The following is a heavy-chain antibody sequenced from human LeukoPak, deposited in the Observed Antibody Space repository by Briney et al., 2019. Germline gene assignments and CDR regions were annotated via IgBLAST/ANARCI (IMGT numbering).Heavy chain of an antibody. CDR1: GFIVSDNY. D-gene: IGHD3-22*01. CDR2: IYSGGST. V-gene: IGHV3-53*01. J-gene: IGHJ4*02. Sequence: GGSLILSCAASGFIVSDNYMSWVRQAPGQGLEWVSVIYSGGSTYYADSVQGRFTISRDNSKNTVFLQLNSLRAEDTAVYYCARYHYDSSGYPYYFDYWGQGTLVTVSS. CDR3: ARYHYDSSGYPYYFDY.